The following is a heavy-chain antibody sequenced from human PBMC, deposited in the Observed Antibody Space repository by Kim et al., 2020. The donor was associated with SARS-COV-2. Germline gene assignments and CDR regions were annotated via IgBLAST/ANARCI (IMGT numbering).Heavy chain of an antibody. J-gene: IGHJ6*02. V-gene: IGHV1-69*13. CDR3: ARGESSSGWYAFYYYYGMDV. Sequence: SVKVSCKASGGTFSSYAISWVRQAPGQGLEWMGGIIPIFGTANYAQKFQGRVTITADESTSTAYMELSSLRSEDTAVYYCARGESSSGWYAFYYYYGMDVWGQGTTVTVSS. CDR1: GGTFSSYA. CDR2: IIPIFGTA. D-gene: IGHD6-19*01.